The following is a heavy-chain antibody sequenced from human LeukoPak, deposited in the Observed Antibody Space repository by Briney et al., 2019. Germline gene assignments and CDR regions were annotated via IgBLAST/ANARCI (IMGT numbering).Heavy chain of an antibody. J-gene: IGHJ4*02. CDR1: GYTLTELS. V-gene: IGHV1-24*01. Sequence: ASVKVSCKVSGYTLTELSMHWVRQAPGKGLEWMGGFDPEDGETIYAQKFQGRVTMTEDTSTDTAYMELSSLRSEDTAVYYCAVVVGAITAFDYWGQGTLVTVSS. D-gene: IGHD1-26*01. CDR3: AVVVGAITAFDY. CDR2: FDPEDGET.